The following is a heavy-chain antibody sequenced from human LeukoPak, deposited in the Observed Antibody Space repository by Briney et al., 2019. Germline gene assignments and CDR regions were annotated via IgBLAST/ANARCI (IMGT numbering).Heavy chain of an antibody. J-gene: IGHJ4*02. V-gene: IGHV4-39*02. D-gene: IGHD1-26*01. Sequence: PSETLSLTCTVSGNSISSSSYYWVWIRQPPGKGLEWIGSINYYGKTYYNPSLKTRVTISVDTSRNHFSLKLTSVTAADTAVYYCARRGNGSFYYFYDWGQGTLVTVSP. CDR1: GNSISSSSYY. CDR2: INYYGKT. CDR3: ARRGNGSFYYFYD.